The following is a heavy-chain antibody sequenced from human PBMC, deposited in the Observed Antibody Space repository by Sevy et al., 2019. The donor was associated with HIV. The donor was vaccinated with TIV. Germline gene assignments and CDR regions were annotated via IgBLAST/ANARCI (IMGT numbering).Heavy chain of an antibody. V-gene: IGHV7-4-1*02. CDR1: GYTFTSYA. Sequence: ASVKVSCKASGYTFTSYAMNWVRQAPGQGLEWMGWINTNTGNPTYAQGFTGRFVFSLDTSVSTAYLQISSLKAEDTAVYDCARGGGWQQLDNWFDPWGQGTLVTVSS. CDR3: ARGGGWQQLDNWFDP. D-gene: IGHD6-13*01. J-gene: IGHJ5*02. CDR2: INTNTGNP.